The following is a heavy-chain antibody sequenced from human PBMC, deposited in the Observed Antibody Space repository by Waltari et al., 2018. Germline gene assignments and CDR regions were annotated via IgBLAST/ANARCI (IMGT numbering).Heavy chain of an antibody. D-gene: IGHD3-22*01. Sequence: QVQLQPWGAGLLKPSETLSLTCAVYGGSFSGYYWSWIRQPPGKGLAWIGEINHSGSTNYNPALKRRVTISGDTSKNQFSRKLSSVTAADTAVYYCARFTYYYDSSGRYYYYYYYMDVWGKGTTVTVSS. V-gene: IGHV4-34*01. CDR2: INHSGST. CDR3: ARFTYYYDSSGRYYYYYYYMDV. J-gene: IGHJ6*03. CDR1: GGSFSGYY.